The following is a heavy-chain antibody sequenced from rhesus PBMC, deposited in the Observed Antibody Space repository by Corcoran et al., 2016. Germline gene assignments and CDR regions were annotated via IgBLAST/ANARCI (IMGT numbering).Heavy chain of an antibody. D-gene: IGHD6-25*01. CDR2: IGGSSGST. Sequence: QLQLQESGPGLVKPSETLSLTCAVSGGSISSSYWSWIRQAPGKGREWIGYIGGSSGSTNNNHSLKSRVTLSVDTSKNQLSRKLSSVTAADTAVYYCASGGSWNDYWGQGVLVTVSS. CDR1: GGSISSSY. V-gene: IGHV4-169*02. CDR3: ASGGSWNDY. J-gene: IGHJ4*01.